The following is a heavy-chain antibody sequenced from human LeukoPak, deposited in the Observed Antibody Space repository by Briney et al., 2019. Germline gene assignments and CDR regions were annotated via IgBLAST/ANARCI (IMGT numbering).Heavy chain of an antibody. V-gene: IGHV4-39*07. J-gene: IGHJ1*01. Sequence: SETLSLTCTVSGGSISSSSYYWGWIRQPPGKGLEWIGSIYYSGSTYYNPSLKSRVTISVDTSKNQFSLKLSSVTAADTAVYYCARDQLKVGRYYDPHWGQGTLVTVSS. CDR1: GGSISSSSYY. D-gene: IGHD3-22*01. CDR3: ARDQLKVGRYYDPH. CDR2: IYYSGST.